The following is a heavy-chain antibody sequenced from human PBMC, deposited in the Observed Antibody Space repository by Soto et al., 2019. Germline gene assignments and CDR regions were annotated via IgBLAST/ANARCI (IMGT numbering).Heavy chain of an antibody. CDR1: GGSISSGGYS. CDR3: ARAGGSRYCSSTSCPYFDY. CDR2: IYHSGST. D-gene: IGHD2-2*01. V-gene: IGHV4-30-2*01. J-gene: IGHJ4*02. Sequence: SATLSLTCAVSGGSISSGGYSWSWIRQPPGKGLEWIGYIYHSGSTYYNPSLKSRVTISVDRSKNQFSLKLSSVTAADTAVYYCARAGGSRYCSSTSCPYFDYWGQGTLVTVSS.